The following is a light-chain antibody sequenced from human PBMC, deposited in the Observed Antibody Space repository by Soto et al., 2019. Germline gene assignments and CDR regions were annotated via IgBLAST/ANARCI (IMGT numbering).Light chain of an antibody. J-gene: IGKJ1*01. CDR1: QSVSSSD. CDR2: GAS. V-gene: IGKV3-20*01. Sequence: EIVLTQSPGTLSLSPGERATLSCRASQSVSSSDLAWYQQKPGQAPRLLIYGASSRATGIPDRFSGSGSGTDFTITISGLEAEDFGVYYCQQYGSSRTFGQGTKVETK. CDR3: QQYGSSRT.